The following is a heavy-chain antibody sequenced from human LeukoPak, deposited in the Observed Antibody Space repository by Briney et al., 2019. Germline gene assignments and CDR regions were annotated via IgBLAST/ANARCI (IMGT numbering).Heavy chain of an antibody. CDR3: ARLKHYYFDY. CDR1: GGSFSGYY. CDR2: IYYSGST. Sequence: SETLSLTCAVYGGSFSGYYWSWIRQPPGKVLEWIGYIYYSGSTNYNPSLKSRVTISVDTSKNQFSLKLSSVTAADTAVYYCARLKHYYFDYWGQGTLVTVSS. J-gene: IGHJ4*02. V-gene: IGHV4-59*01.